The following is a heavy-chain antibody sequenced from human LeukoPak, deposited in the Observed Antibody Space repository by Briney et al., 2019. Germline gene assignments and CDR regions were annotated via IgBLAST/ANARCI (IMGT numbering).Heavy chain of an antibody. D-gene: IGHD2-21*01. CDR3: ARNGREGIVVAYYYYYGMDV. V-gene: IGHV1-69*04. CDR2: IIPILGIA. J-gene: IGHJ6*01. CDR1: GGTFSSYA. Sequence: SVKVSFKASGGTFSSYAISWVRQAPGQGLEWMGRIIPILGIANYAQKFQGRVTITADKFTSKAYMELSSLRSEDTAVYYCARNGREGIVVAYYYYYGMDVWGQGTTVTVSS.